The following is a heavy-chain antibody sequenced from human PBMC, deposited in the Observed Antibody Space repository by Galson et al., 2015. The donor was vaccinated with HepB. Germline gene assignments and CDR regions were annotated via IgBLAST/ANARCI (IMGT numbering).Heavy chain of an antibody. Sequence: SVKVSCKASGGTFSSYVVTWVRQAPGQGLEWMGGIIPILGIPNYAQKFQGRVTITADKSTSTAYMELYSLRSEDTAVYYCASPSIDCSGGTCYGEYYSYYMDVWGRGTTVTVSS. CDR2: IIPILGIP. CDR1: GGTFSSYV. V-gene: IGHV1-69*10. J-gene: IGHJ6*03. D-gene: IGHD2-15*01. CDR3: ASPSIDCSGGTCYGEYYSYYMDV.